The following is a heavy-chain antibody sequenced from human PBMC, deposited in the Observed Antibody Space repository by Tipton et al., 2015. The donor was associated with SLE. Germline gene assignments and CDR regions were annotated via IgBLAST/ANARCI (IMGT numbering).Heavy chain of an antibody. CDR3: AREDPGRCLFDY. D-gene: IGHD2-15*01. CDR1: GGSISRNNW. Sequence: TLSLTCAVFGGSISRNNWWSWVRQPPGKGLEWIGEIYHSGSTNYNPSLMSRVFISVDTSKKQFSLRLTSVTAADTAVYYCAREDPGRCLFDYWGQGTLVTVSS. V-gene: IGHV4-4*02. CDR2: IYHSGST. J-gene: IGHJ4*02.